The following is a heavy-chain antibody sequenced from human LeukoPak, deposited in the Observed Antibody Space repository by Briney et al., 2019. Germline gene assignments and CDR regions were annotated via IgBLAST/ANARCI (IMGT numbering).Heavy chain of an antibody. Sequence: SETLSLTCAVYGGSFSGYYWSWIRQPPGKGLEWIGEINHSGSTNYNPSLKSRVTTSVDTSKNQFSLKLSSVTAADTAVYYCARERRVLRFLEWLPYPYYFDYWGQGTLVTVSS. CDR1: GGSFSGYY. J-gene: IGHJ4*02. CDR3: ARERRVLRFLEWLPYPYYFDY. V-gene: IGHV4-34*01. CDR2: INHSGST. D-gene: IGHD3-3*01.